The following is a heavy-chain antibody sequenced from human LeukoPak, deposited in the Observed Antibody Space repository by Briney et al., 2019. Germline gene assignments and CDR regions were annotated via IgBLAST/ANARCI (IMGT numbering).Heavy chain of an antibody. CDR1: GGTFSSYA. Sequence: GASVKVSCKASGGTFSSYAISWVRQAPRQGLEWMGGIIPIFGTANYAQKFQGRVTITTDESTSTAYMELSSLRSEDTAVYYCARDPRYYYDSSGYYGGAFDIWGQGTMVTVSS. CDR2: IIPIFGTA. D-gene: IGHD3-22*01. V-gene: IGHV1-69*05. J-gene: IGHJ3*02. CDR3: ARDPRYYYDSSGYYGGAFDI.